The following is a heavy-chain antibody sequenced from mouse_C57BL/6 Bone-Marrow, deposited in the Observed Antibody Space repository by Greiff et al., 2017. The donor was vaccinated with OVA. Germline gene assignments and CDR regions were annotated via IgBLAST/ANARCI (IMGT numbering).Heavy chain of an antibody. D-gene: IGHD1-1*01. CDR2: IYPGNSDT. Sequence: VQLQQSGTVLARPGASVKMSCKTSGYTFTSYWMHWVKQRPGQGLEWIGAIYPGNSDTSYNQKFKGKAKLTAVTSASTAYKELSSLKNEDSAVYYCTRRWYYGSSYGWYFDVWGTGTTVTVSS. CDR3: TRRWYYGSSYGWYFDV. CDR1: GYTFTSYW. V-gene: IGHV1-5*01. J-gene: IGHJ1*03.